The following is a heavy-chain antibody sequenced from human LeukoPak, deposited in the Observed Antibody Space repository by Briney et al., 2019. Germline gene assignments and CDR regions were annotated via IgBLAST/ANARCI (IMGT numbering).Heavy chain of an antibody. CDR3: ATFFYNDTYSDTLDV. V-gene: IGHV1-2*02. CDR1: GYTFTDYY. Sequence: GASVKVSCKASGYTFTDYYMHWVRQAPGQGLEWMGWINLNSGGTNYAQDFQGRVTMTRDTSISTAYMELSRLRSDDTAVYYCATFFYNDTYSDTLDVWGQGTTVTVSS. D-gene: IGHD2-15*01. J-gene: IGHJ6*02. CDR2: INLNSGGT.